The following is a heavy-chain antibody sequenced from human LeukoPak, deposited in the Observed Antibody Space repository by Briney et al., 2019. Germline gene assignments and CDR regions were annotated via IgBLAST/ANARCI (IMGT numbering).Heavy chain of an antibody. CDR2: IWYDGSDK. CDR3: ARVGCTGGSCLAYNYYAMDV. CDR1: GFTFNTYG. D-gene: IGHD2-15*01. Sequence: GRSLRLSCAASGFTFNTYGMNWVRQAPGKGLEWVAIIWYDGSDKYYAESVKGRFTISRDNSKNTMYLQVNSLRAEDTAVYYCARVGCTGGSCLAYNYYAMDVWGQGTTVTVSS. V-gene: IGHV3-33*01. J-gene: IGHJ6*02.